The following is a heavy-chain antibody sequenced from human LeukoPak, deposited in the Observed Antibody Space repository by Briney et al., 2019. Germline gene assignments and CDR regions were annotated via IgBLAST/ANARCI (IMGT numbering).Heavy chain of an antibody. CDR2: IYYSGST. CDR3: ARRLSDFWSGYDYFDY. Sequence: SETLSLTCTVSGGSISSYYWSWIRQPPGKGLEWIGSIYYSGSTYYNPSLKSRVTISVDTSKNQFSLKLSSVTAADTAVYYCARRLSDFWSGYDYFDYWGQGTLVTVSS. V-gene: IGHV4-39*01. D-gene: IGHD3-3*01. J-gene: IGHJ4*02. CDR1: GGSISSYY.